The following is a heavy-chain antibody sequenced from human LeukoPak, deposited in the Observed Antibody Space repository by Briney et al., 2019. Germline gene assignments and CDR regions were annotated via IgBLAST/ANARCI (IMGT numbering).Heavy chain of an antibody. CDR2: ISGSGGST. CDR1: GFTFSSYA. V-gene: IGHV3-23*01. J-gene: IGHJ4*02. D-gene: IGHD3-10*01. CDR3: AKDLVYYYGSGSHLKY. Sequence: GGSLRLSCAASGFTFSSYAMGWVRQAPGKGLEWVSAISGSGGSTYYADSVKGRFTISRDNSKNTLYLQMNSLRAEDTAVYYCAKDLVYYYGSGSHLKYWGQGTLVTVSS.